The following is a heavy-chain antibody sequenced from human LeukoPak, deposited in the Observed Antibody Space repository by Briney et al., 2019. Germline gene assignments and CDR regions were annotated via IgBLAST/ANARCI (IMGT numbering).Heavy chain of an antibody. CDR1: GFIFSYYA. CDR2: ISGSDGST. J-gene: IGHJ3*02. Sequence: GGSLRLSCATSGFIFSYYAMSWVRQAPGKGLEWVSGISGSDGSTYYADSVKGRFSISRDNSKKTLFLQMNSLRAEDTAVYYCAKSGYSSGWFRAFDIWGQGTLVTVSS. D-gene: IGHD6-19*01. V-gene: IGHV3-23*01. CDR3: AKSGYSSGWFRAFDI.